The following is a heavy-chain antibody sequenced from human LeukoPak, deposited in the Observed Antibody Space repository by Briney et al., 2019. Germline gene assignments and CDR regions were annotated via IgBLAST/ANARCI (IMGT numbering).Heavy chain of an antibody. CDR3: AVETYDYVWGSYRSNWFDP. V-gene: IGHV4-39*01. CDR1: GGSISSSSYY. J-gene: IGHJ5*02. CDR2: IYYSGST. D-gene: IGHD3-16*02. Sequence: SETLSLTCTVSGGSISSSSYYWGWIRQPPGKGQEWIGSIYYSGSTYYNPSLKSRVTISVDTSKNQFSLKLSSVTAADTAVYYCAVETYDYVWGSYRSNWFDPWGQGTLVTVSS.